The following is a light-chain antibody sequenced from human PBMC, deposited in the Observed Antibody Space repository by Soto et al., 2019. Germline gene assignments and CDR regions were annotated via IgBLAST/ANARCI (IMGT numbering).Light chain of an antibody. Sequence: QSALTQPRSVSGSPGQSVTISCTGTSSDVGGYNYVSWYQQHPGKAPKLMIYDVSKRPSGVPDRFSGSKSGNTASLTISGLQAEDEADYYCCSYAGSDTLYVVFGGGT. J-gene: IGLJ2*01. CDR2: DVS. V-gene: IGLV2-11*01. CDR1: SSDVGGYNY. CDR3: CSYAGSDTLYVV.